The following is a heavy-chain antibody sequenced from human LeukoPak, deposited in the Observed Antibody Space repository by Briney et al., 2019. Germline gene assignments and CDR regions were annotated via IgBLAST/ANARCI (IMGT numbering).Heavy chain of an antibody. CDR3: ARHIGARVTTGGNDY. Sequence: GESLKISCKGSGYSFTSYWIGWVRQMPGKGLEWMGIIYPGDSDTRYSPSFQGQVTISADKSISTAYLQWSSLKASDTAMYYCARHIGARVTTGGNDYRGQGTLVTVSS. D-gene: IGHD4-17*01. CDR1: GYSFTSYW. V-gene: IGHV5-51*01. CDR2: IYPGDSDT. J-gene: IGHJ4*02.